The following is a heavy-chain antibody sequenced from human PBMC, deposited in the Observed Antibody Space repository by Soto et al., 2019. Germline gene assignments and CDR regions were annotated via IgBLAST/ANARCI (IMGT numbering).Heavy chain of an antibody. Sequence: EVQLVESGGGLVQPGGSLRLSCAASGFTVSSNYMSWVRQAPGKGLEWVSVIYSGGSTYYADSVKGRFTISRDNSKHTLYLQMNSLRAEETAVYYCARDWQRSSWQYYYYYGMDVWGQGTTVTVSS. CDR2: IYSGGST. J-gene: IGHJ6*02. CDR3: ARDWQRSSWQYYYYYGMDV. CDR1: GFTVSSNY. D-gene: IGHD6-13*01. V-gene: IGHV3-66*01.